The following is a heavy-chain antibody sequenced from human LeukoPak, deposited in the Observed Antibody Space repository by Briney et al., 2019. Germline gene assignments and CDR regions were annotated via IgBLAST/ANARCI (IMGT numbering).Heavy chain of an antibody. CDR3: ARDTKGYCSSTSCCLDY. J-gene: IGHJ4*02. D-gene: IGHD2-2*01. CDR2: ISYDGSNK. V-gene: IGHV3-30*01. CDR1: GFTFSSYA. Sequence: GGSLRLSCAASGFTFSSYAMHWVRQAPGKGLEWVAVISYDGSNKYYADSVKGRFTISRDNSKNTLYLQMNGLRAEDTAVYYCARDTKGYCSSTSCCLDYWGQGTLVTVSS.